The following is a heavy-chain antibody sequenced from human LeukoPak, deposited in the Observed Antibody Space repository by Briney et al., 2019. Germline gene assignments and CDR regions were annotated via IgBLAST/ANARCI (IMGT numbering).Heavy chain of an antibody. D-gene: IGHD5-18*01. CDR2: ISWNSGSI. CDR3: ARGGGYSYGYTAFDI. CDR1: GFTFDDYA. V-gene: IGHV3-9*01. Sequence: GGSLRLSCAASGFTFDDYAMHWVRQAPGKGLEWVSGISWNSGSIGYADSVKGRFTISRDNAKNSLYLQMNSLRAEDTAVYYCARGGGYSYGYTAFDIWGQGTMVTVSS. J-gene: IGHJ3*02.